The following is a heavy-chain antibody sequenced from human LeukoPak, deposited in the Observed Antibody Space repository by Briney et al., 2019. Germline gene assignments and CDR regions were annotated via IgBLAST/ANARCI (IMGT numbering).Heavy chain of an antibody. CDR2: IIPIFGTA. CDR3: ARVSWEEVAYYYMDV. V-gene: IGHV1-69*05. CDR1: GGTFSSYA. Sequence: ASVKVSCKASGGTFSSYAISWVRQAPGQGLEWMGGIIPIFGTADYAQKFQGRVTITTDESTSTACMELSSLRSEDTAVYYCARVSWEEVAYYYMDVWGKGTTVTVSS. J-gene: IGHJ6*03. D-gene: IGHD1-26*01.